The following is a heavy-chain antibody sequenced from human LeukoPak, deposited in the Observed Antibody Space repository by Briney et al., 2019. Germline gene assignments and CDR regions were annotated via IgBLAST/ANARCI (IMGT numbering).Heavy chain of an antibody. D-gene: IGHD3-3*01. CDR3: ARGPRVWSGYPYYFDY. Sequence: SETLSLTCTVSGGSISSYYWSWIRQPPGKGLEWIGYIYYSGSTNYNPSLKSRVTISVDTSKNQFSLKLSSVTAADTAAYYCARGPRVWSGYPYYFDYWGQGTLVTVSS. CDR2: IYYSGST. V-gene: IGHV4-59*01. J-gene: IGHJ4*02. CDR1: GGSISSYY.